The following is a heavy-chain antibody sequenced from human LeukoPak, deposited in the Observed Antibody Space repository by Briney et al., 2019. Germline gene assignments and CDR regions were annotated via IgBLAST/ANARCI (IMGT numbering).Heavy chain of an antibody. V-gene: IGHV4-39*02. CDR1: GGSISSSSYY. Sequence: PSETLSLTCTVSGGSISSSSYYWGWIRQPPGKGLEWIGSISYSGSTYYNSSLKSRVTISVDKSKNQYSLKLSSVTASDTAVYYCARDNSGWGYFDYWGQGTLVTVSS. CDR3: ARDNSGWGYFDY. D-gene: IGHD6-19*01. J-gene: IGHJ4*02. CDR2: ISYSGST.